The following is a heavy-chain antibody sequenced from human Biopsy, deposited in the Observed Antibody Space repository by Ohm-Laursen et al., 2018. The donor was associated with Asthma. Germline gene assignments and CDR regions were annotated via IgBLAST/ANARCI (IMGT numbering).Heavy chain of an antibody. Sequence: PSQTLSLTCDVYPGSFSGFFWTWIRPSPGKGLEWIGETNERGVTNNNPSLKSRVIISIDTYWNRVSLKLTSVTAADTAVYYCARGPELDVWGQGTTATVSS. CDR1: PGSFSGFF. CDR3: ARGPELDV. CDR2: TNERGVT. J-gene: IGHJ6*02. V-gene: IGHV4-34*01.